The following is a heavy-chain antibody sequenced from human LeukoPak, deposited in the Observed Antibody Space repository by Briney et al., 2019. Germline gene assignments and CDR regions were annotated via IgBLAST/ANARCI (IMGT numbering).Heavy chain of an antibody. J-gene: IGHJ4*02. CDR2: ISYDGSNK. CDR1: GFTFSSYG. CDR3: AKEGPSAILIAVAGTPEGYFDY. V-gene: IGHV3-30*18. D-gene: IGHD6-19*01. Sequence: TGGSLRLSCAASGFTFSSYGMHWVRQAPGKGLEWVAVISYDGSNKYYADSVKGRFTISRDNSKNTLYLQMNSLRAEDTAVYYCAKEGPSAILIAVAGTPEGYFDYWGQGTLVTVSS.